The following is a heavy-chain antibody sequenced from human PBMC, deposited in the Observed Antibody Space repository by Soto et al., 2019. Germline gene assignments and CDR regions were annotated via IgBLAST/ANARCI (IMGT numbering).Heavy chain of an antibody. Sequence: SSETLSLTCSVSGDSISNLDYFWAWIRQPPGQALEYIGYIYKSATTYYNPSFESRVAISVDTSKSQFSLNVTSVTAADTAVYFCARGRYCLTGRCFPNWFDSWGQGALVTVSS. D-gene: IGHD7-27*01. CDR3: ARGRYCLTGRCFPNWFDS. CDR1: GDSISNLDYF. V-gene: IGHV4-30-4*01. J-gene: IGHJ5*01. CDR2: IYKSATT.